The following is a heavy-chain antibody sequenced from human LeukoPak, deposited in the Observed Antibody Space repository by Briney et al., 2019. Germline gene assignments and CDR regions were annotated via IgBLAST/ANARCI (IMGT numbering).Heavy chain of an antibody. Sequence: TGGSLRLSCAASGFTFSNYWMHWVRQAPGKGLVWVSRINTDGGSTTYADFVKGRFTISRDNAKNTLYLQMNSLRAEDTAVYYCARSYSSYSFDYWGQGTLVTVSS. CDR1: GFTFSNYW. J-gene: IGHJ4*02. V-gene: IGHV3-74*01. CDR3: ARSYSSYSFDY. D-gene: IGHD6-6*01. CDR2: INTDGGST.